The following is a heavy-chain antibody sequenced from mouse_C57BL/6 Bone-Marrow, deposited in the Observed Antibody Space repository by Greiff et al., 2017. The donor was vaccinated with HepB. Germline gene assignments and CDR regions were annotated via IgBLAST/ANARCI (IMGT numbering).Heavy chain of an antibody. Sequence: VQLQQPGAELVKPGASAKLSCKASGYTFTSYWMHWVKQRPGQGLEWIGMIHPNSGSTNYNEKFKSKATLTVDKSSSTAYMQLSSLTSEDSAVYYCARGFITTVVADYWGQGTTLTVSS. CDR3: ARGFITTVVADY. J-gene: IGHJ2*01. D-gene: IGHD1-1*01. CDR1: GYTFTSYW. V-gene: IGHV1-64*01. CDR2: IHPNSGST.